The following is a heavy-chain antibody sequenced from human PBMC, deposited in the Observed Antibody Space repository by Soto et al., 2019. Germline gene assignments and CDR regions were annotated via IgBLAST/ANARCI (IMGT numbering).Heavy chain of an antibody. V-gene: IGHV3-15*01. CDR1: GLIFSDVW. CDR3: TTSNLGVDF. J-gene: IGHJ4*02. CDR2: IKTKPDDGTI. D-gene: IGHD1-1*01. Sequence: GSLKLSCAASGLIFSDVWMTWVRQAPGKGLEWVGRIKTKPDDGTIDYAAPVRGRFTISRDDSKNTLYLQMTSLTPDDTGVYYCTTSNLGVDFWGPGTLVTVSS.